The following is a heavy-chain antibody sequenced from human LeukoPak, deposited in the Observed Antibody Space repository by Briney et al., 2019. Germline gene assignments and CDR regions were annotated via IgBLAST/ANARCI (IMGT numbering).Heavy chain of an antibody. V-gene: IGHV3-23*01. CDR3: AKDARRDGYSYDY. J-gene: IGHJ4*02. CDR1: GFTFSSYA. D-gene: IGHD5-24*01. Sequence: PGGSLRLSCAASGFTFSSYAMNWVRQAPGKGLEWVSGISGSGGSTNYADSVEGRFTISRDNSNNTLYLQMNSLRAEDTAVCYCAKDARRDGYSYDYWGQGTLVTVSS. CDR2: ISGSGGST.